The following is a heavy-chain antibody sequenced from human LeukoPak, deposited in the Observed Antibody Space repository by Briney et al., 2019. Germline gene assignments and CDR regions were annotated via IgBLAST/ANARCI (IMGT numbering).Heavy chain of an antibody. D-gene: IGHD2-21*01. CDR3: ASPGSALQAPYYYMDV. CDR2: IIPILGIA. Sequence: GASVKVSCKASGGTFSSYAISWVRQAPGQGLEWMGRIIPILGIANYAQKFQGRVTITADKSTSTAYMELSSLRSEDTAVYYCASPGSALQAPYYYMDVWGKGTTVTVSS. J-gene: IGHJ6*03. CDR1: GGTFSSYA. V-gene: IGHV1-69*04.